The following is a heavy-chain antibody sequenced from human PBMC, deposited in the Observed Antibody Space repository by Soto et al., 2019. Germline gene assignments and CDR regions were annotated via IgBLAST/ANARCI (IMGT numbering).Heavy chain of an antibody. CDR3: AAGYTTGPDAFDI. CDR2: IFPGDSDT. V-gene: IGHV5-51*01. D-gene: IGHD6-13*01. Sequence: LKISCKGSGYNFANYWIGWVRQMPGKGLEWMGMIFPGDSDTKNSPSLQGQITMSVDKSDSSAYLQWRSLKASDTAMYYCAAGYTTGPDAFDIWGQGTMVTVSS. J-gene: IGHJ3*02. CDR1: GYNFANYW.